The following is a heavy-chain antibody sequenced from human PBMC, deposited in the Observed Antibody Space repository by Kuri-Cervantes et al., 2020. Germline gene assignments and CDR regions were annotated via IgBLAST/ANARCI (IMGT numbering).Heavy chain of an antibody. CDR1: GFTFDEHA. Sequence: GGSLRLSCAGSGFTFDEHAMHWVRQAPGKGLERVSSVSWDYSGIDYADSVKSRLTISRDNATKSLYLQMSSLRAEDTAFYYCTKDISYQVTGTMTGSDVWGQGTTVTVSS. D-gene: IGHD1-7*01. V-gene: IGHV3-9*01. J-gene: IGHJ6*02. CDR3: TKDISYQVTGTMTGSDV. CDR2: VSWDYSGI.